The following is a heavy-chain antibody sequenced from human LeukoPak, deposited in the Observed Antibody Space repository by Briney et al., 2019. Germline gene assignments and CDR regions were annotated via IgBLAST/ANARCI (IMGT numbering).Heavy chain of an antibody. D-gene: IGHD3-16*02. CDR1: GGSISSGGYS. CDR2: IYHSGST. J-gene: IGHJ4*02. Sequence: SETLSLTCAVSGGSISSGGYSWSWIRQPPGKGLEWIGYIYHSGSTYYNPSLKSRVTISVDRPKNQFSLKLSSVTAADTAVYYCARDRGELSFDYWGQGTLVTVSS. V-gene: IGHV4-30-2*01. CDR3: ARDRGELSFDY.